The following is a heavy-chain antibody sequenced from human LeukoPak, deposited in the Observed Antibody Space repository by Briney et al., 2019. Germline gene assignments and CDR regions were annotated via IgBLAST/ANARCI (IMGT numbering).Heavy chain of an antibody. Sequence: GASVKVSCKASGYTFTGYYMHWVRQAPGQGLEWMGWINPNSGGTNYAQKFQGRVTMTRDTSISTAYMELSRLRSDDTAVYYCARDGRAIYDSSDYELDYWGQGTLVTVSS. CDR3: ARDGRAIYDSSDYELDY. CDR2: INPNSGGT. D-gene: IGHD3-22*01. V-gene: IGHV1-2*02. J-gene: IGHJ4*02. CDR1: GYTFTGYY.